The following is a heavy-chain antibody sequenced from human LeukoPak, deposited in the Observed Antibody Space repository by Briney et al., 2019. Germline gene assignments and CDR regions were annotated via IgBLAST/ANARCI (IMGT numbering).Heavy chain of an antibody. Sequence: KPSETLSLTCTVSGGSISSRSYYWGWIRQPPGKGLEWIGSIYYSGSTYYNPSLKSRVTISVDTSKNQFSLKLSSVTAADTAVYYCARQMVLFGVVYHMDVWGKGTTVTVSS. J-gene: IGHJ6*03. CDR3: ARQMVLFGVVYHMDV. CDR2: IYYSGST. D-gene: IGHD3-3*01. V-gene: IGHV4-39*01. CDR1: GGSISSRSYY.